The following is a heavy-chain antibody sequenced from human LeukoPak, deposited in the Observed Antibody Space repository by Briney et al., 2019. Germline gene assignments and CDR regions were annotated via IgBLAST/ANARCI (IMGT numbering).Heavy chain of an antibody. D-gene: IGHD3-22*01. Sequence: GGSLRLSCAASGFTFSSYGMSWVRQAPGKGLEWVSAISGSGGSTYYADSVKGRFTISRDNSKNTLYLQMDSLRAEDTAVYYCATGYYDSSGYYYEAWGQGTLVTVSS. J-gene: IGHJ5*02. V-gene: IGHV3-23*01. CDR3: ATGYYDSSGYYYEA. CDR1: GFTFSSYG. CDR2: ISGSGGST.